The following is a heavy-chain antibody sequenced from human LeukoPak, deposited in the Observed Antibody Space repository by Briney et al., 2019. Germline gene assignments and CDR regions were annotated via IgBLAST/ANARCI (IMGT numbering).Heavy chain of an antibody. V-gene: IGHV5-51*01. Sequence: HGESLKISFKGSGYRFTSYWIGWVRQMPGKGLEWMGIIYPGDSDTRYSPSFQGQVTISADKSISTAYLQWSSLKASDTAMYYCARAGIVGATSFDYWGQGTLVTVSS. CDR1: GYRFTSYW. D-gene: IGHD1-26*01. CDR2: IYPGDSDT. CDR3: ARAGIVGATSFDY. J-gene: IGHJ4*02.